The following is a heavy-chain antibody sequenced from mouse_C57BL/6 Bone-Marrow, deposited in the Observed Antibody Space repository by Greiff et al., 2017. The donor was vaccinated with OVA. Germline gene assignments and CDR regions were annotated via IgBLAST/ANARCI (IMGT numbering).Heavy chain of an antibody. CDR2: IAPEHVDT. J-gene: IGHJ1*03. Sequence: VQLQQSGAELVRPGASVKLSCTASGFNIKDDYMPWVKQRPEQGLELIGWIAPEHVDTEYASKFQGKATITADTSANTAYLQLSSLTSEDTAVDYCTTFSVGFWYFDVWGTGTTVTVSS. V-gene: IGHV14-4*01. CDR1: GFNIKDDY. D-gene: IGHD6-2*01. CDR3: TTFSVGFWYFDV.